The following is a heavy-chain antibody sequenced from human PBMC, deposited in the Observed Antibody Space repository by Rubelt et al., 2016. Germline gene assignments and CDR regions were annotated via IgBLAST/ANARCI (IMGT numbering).Heavy chain of an antibody. D-gene: IGHD1-26*01. V-gene: IGHV3-7*01. CDR3: AKHGRDFDC. J-gene: IGHJ4*02. CDR2: ISPDGSHK. Sequence: EVQLVESGGGLVQPGRSLRLSCAASGFTFDDYGMHWVRHAPGKGLEWLANISPDGSHKYYVDSARGRFIISRDNARNSLYRQMSSLQAEDTGLYYCAKHGRDFDCWGLGALVTVSS. CDR1: GFTFDDYG.